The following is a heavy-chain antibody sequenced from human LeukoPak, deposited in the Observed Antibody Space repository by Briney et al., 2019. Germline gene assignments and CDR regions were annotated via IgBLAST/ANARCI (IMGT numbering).Heavy chain of an antibody. CDR2: IYTSGST. J-gene: IGHJ5*02. Sequence: PSETLSLTCTVSGGSISSGSYYWSWIRQPAGKGPEWIGRIYTSGSTNYNPSLKSRVTISVDTSKNQFSLKLSSVTAADTAVYYCARAVYSYGYNWFDPWGQGTLVTVSS. V-gene: IGHV4-61*02. CDR1: GGSISSGSYY. D-gene: IGHD5-18*01. CDR3: ARAVYSYGYNWFDP.